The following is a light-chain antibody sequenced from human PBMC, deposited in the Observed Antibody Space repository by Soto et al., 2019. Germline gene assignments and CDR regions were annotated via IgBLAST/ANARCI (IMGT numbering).Light chain of an antibody. CDR1: QSVLYNSDNKNY. CDR3: QQYYTTLS. CDR2: WAS. Sequence: DIVMTQAPDSLAVSLGETATINCKSSQSVLYNSDNKNYLAWYQQKAGQPPKLLIYWASTRDSGVPDRFSGSGSGADFTLTINNLQAEDVAVYYCQQYYTTLSFGGGTKVEIK. V-gene: IGKV4-1*01. J-gene: IGKJ4*01.